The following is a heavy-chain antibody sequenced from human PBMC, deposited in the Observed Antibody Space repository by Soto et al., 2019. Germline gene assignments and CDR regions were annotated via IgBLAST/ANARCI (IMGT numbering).Heavy chain of an antibody. D-gene: IGHD6-6*01. Sequence: PGGSLRLSCAASGFTVSSNYMSWVRQAPGKGLEWVSVIYSGGSTYYADSVKGRFTISRDNSKNTLYLQMNSLRAEDTAVYYCAREQLVPGYPYYYYMDVWGKGTTVTVSS. CDR3: AREQLVPGYPYYYYMDV. J-gene: IGHJ6*03. CDR1: GFTVSSNY. V-gene: IGHV3-66*01. CDR2: IYSGGST.